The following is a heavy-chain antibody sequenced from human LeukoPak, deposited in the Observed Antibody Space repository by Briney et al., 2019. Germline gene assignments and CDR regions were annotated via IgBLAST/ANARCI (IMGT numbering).Heavy chain of an antibody. CDR3: ARRGQRLTSYWYFDL. J-gene: IGHJ2*01. CDR1: GGSISSYY. CDR2: IHYSGST. D-gene: IGHD6-25*01. V-gene: IGHV4-59*08. Sequence: SETLSLTCTVSGGSISSYYWSWIRQPPGKGLEWIGYIHYSGSTNYNPSLKSRLTISVDTSKNQFSVKLSSVTAADTAVYYCARRGQRLTSYWYFDLWDRGTLVAVSS.